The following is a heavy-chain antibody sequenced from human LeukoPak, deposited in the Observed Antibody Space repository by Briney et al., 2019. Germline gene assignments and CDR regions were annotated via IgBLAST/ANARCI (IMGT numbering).Heavy chain of an antibody. J-gene: IGHJ6*02. CDR3: ARSLGGSHTLYYYYGMDV. CDR2: ISGSGGST. Sequence: QAGGSLRLSCAASGFTFSSYAMGWVRQAPGKGLEWVSAISGSGGSTYYADSVKGRFTISRDNSKNTLYLQMNSLRAEDTAVYYCARSLGGSHTLYYYYGMDVWGQGTTVTVSS. D-gene: IGHD1-26*01. V-gene: IGHV3-23*01. CDR1: GFTFSSYA.